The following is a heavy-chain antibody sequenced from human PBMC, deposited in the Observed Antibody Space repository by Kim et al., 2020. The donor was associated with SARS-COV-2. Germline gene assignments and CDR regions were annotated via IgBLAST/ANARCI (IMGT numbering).Heavy chain of an antibody. J-gene: IGHJ4*02. D-gene: IGHD5-12*01. CDR3: SSGYDYSY. CDR2: IYYSGST. V-gene: IGHV4-39*01. Sequence: SETLSLTCTVSGGSISSSSYYWGWIRQPPGKGLEWIGSIYYSGSTYYNPSLKSRVTISVDTSKNQFSLKLSSVTAADTAVYYCSSGYDYSYWDQGTLVTVSS. CDR1: GGSISSSSYY.